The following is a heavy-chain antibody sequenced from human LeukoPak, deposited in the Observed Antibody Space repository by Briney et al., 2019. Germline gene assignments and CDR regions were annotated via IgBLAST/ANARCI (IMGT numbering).Heavy chain of an antibody. CDR2: IWYDGSNK. CDR3: AKENYDSSGYYYPTFDY. Sequence: GGSLRLSCAASGFTFSSYGMHWVRQAPGKGLEWVAVIWYDGSNKYYADSVKGRFTISRDNSKNTLYLQMNSLRAEDTAVYYCAKENYDSSGYYYPTFDYWGQGTLVTVSS. D-gene: IGHD3-22*01. J-gene: IGHJ4*02. V-gene: IGHV3-30*02. CDR1: GFTFSSYG.